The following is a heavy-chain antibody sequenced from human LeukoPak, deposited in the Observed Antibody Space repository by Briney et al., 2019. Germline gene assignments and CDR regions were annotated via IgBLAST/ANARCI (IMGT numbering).Heavy chain of an antibody. CDR2: IYYSGST. Sequence: SETLSLTCTVSGGSISSYYWSWIRQPPGKGLEWIGYIYYSGSTNYNPSLKSRVTISVDTSKNQFSLKLSSVTAAGTAVYYCARDLFYGDQDYYGMDVWGQGTTVTVSS. CDR3: ARDLFYGDQDYYGMDV. D-gene: IGHD4-17*01. J-gene: IGHJ6*02. CDR1: GGSISSYY. V-gene: IGHV4-59*01.